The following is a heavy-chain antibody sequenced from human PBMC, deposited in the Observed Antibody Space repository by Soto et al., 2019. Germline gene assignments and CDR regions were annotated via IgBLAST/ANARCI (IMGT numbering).Heavy chain of an antibody. CDR2: INPSRGST. D-gene: IGHD3-3*01. Sequence: GASVKVSWKASGYTFTSYYMHWVRQAPGQGLEWMGIINPSRGSTSYAQKFQGRVTMTRDTSTSTVYMELSSLRSEDTAVYYCARGKISTIFGVVIPFIPLAFMDVCGQGTTVTVSS. CDR3: ARGKISTIFGVVIPFIPLAFMDV. J-gene: IGHJ6*02. V-gene: IGHV1-46*01. CDR1: GYTFTSYY.